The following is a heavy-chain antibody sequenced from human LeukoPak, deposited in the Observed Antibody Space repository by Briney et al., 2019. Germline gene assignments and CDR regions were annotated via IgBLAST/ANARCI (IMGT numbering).Heavy chain of an antibody. Sequence: SETLSLTCTASGGSISSSSYYWGWIRQPPGKGLEWIGSIYYSGSTYYIPSLKSRVTISVDTSKNQFSLKLSSVTAADTAVYYCARQGSPSITIFGVVIIPHWYFDLWGRGTLVTVSS. V-gene: IGHV4-39*01. D-gene: IGHD3-3*01. CDR1: GGSISSSSYY. CDR3: ARQGSPSITIFGVVIIPHWYFDL. J-gene: IGHJ2*01. CDR2: IYYSGST.